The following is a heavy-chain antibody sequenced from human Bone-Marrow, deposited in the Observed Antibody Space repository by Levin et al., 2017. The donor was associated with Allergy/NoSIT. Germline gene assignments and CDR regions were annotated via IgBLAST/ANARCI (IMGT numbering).Heavy chain of an antibody. J-gene: IGHJ4*02. D-gene: IGHD2-2*01. V-gene: IGHV3-23*01. CDR1: GFTFSSYA. Sequence: PGGSLRLSCAASGFTFSSYAMSWVRQAPGKGLEWVSAISVSSGSTYYADSVKGRFTISRDNSKNTLYLQMNSLRAEDTAVYYCAKDQGYCTSTSCQLDYWGQGTLVTVSS. CDR2: ISVSSGST. CDR3: AKDQGYCTSTSCQLDY.